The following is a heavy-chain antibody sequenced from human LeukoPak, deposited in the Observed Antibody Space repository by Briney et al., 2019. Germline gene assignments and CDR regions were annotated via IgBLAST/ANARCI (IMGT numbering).Heavy chain of an antibody. CDR3: ARIDSGGYGYFDY. J-gene: IGHJ4*02. D-gene: IGHD3-22*01. Sequence: SETLSLTCTVSGGSISGYYWNWFRQPPGKGREWIGYIYYGGSTNFNPSLKRGVTISVDPSKNQFSLNLRSVTAADTAVYYCARIDSGGYGYFDYWGQGTLVTVSS. CDR1: GGSISGYY. V-gene: IGHV4-59*01. CDR2: IYYGGST.